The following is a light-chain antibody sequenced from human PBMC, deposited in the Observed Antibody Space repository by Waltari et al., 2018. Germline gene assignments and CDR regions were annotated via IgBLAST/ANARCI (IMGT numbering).Light chain of an antibody. CDR1: YSNIGNKY. V-gene: IGLV1-51*01. Sequence: QSVLTQPPSVSAAPGQKVTISCSGSYSNIGNKYVSWYQQLPGTAPKLLIYENNKRPSGIPYRFSGSQSDTSATPGITGLQTGDEADYYCGSWDSSLNAWVFGGGTKVTVL. J-gene: IGLJ3*02. CDR3: GSWDSSLNAWV. CDR2: ENN.